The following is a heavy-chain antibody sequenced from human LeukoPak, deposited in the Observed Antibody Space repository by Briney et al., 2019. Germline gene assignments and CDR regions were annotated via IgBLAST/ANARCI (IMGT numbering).Heavy chain of an antibody. CDR3: AERRGPAAFFDY. D-gene: IGHD2-2*01. V-gene: IGHV4-38-2*01. J-gene: IGHJ4*02. CDR1: GYSISSGYY. CDR2: IYHSGST. Sequence: SETLSLTCAVSGYSISSGYYWGWIRQPPGKGPEWIGSIYHSGSTYSNPSLKSRLTISVDTSKNQFSLKLSSVTAADTAVYYCAERRGPAAFFDYWGQGTLVTVSS.